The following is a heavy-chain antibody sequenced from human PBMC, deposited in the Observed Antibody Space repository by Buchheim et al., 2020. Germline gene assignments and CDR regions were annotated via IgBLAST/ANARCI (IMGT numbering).Heavy chain of an antibody. CDR1: GFTFSSYG. CDR2: IWYDGSNK. CDR3: ARRQWGDSYDSSGYYLDY. J-gene: IGHJ4*02. V-gene: IGHV3-33*01. Sequence: QVQLVESGGGVVQPGRSLRLSCAASGFTFSSYGMHWVRQAPGKGLEWVAVIWYDGSNKYYADSVKGRFTISRDNSKNTLYLQMNSLRAEDTAVYYCARRQWGDSYDSSGYYLDYWGQGTL. D-gene: IGHD3-22*01.